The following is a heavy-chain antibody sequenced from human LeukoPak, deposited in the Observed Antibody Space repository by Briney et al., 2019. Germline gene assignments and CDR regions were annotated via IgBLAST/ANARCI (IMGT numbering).Heavy chain of an antibody. CDR1: GFTFSSYS. CDR3: ARDTRYDFWSGYYFDY. D-gene: IGHD3-3*01. J-gene: IGHJ4*02. CDR2: ISSSSSTI. Sequence: GGSLRLSCAASGFTFSSYSMNWVRQAPGKGLEWVSYISSSSSTIYYADSVKGRFTISRGNAKNSLYLQMNSLRAEDTAVYYCARDTRYDFWSGYYFDYWGRGTLVTVSS. V-gene: IGHV3-48*01.